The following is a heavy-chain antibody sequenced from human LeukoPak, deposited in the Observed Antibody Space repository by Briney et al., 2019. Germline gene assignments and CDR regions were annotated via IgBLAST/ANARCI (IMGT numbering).Heavy chain of an antibody. J-gene: IGHJ4*02. CDR1: GFTFSSYG. CDR3: AKGGTRDSSGPATDY. D-gene: IGHD3-22*01. V-gene: IGHV3-30*18. Sequence: GGSLRLSCVTSGFTFSSYGMHWVRQVPGKGLEWVAVISYDAESNYHVDSVKGRFTISRDNSKNTLYLQMNSLRAEDTAVYYCAKGGTRDSSGPATDYWGQGTLVTVSS. CDR2: ISYDAESN.